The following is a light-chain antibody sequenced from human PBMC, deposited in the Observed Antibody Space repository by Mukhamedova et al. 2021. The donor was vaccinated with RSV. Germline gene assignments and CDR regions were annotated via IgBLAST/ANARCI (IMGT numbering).Light chain of an antibody. Sequence: GERATLSCRASQSVGGNLAWYQQKPGQAPRLLIYGAANRATGIAARFSGSGSVTDFTLTISSLQSEDFAVYYCQQYNSWPYTFGQ. J-gene: IGKJ2*01. CDR3: QQYNSWPYT. CDR2: GAA. V-gene: IGKV3-15*01. CDR1: QSVGGN.